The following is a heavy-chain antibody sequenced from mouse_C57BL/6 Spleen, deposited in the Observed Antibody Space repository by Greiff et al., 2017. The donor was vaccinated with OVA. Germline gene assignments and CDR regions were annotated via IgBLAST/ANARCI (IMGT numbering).Heavy chain of an antibody. V-gene: IGHV5-12*01. Sequence: EVQLVESGGGLVQPGGSLKLSCAASGFTFSDYYMYWVRQTPEKRLEWVAYISNGGGSTYYPDTVKGRFTISRDNAKNTLYLQMSRLKSEDTAMYYCARHGGIYYDYDGYAMDYWGQGTSVTVSS. CDR1: GFTFSDYY. CDR3: ARHGGIYYDYDGYAMDY. J-gene: IGHJ4*01. D-gene: IGHD2-4*01. CDR2: ISNGGGST.